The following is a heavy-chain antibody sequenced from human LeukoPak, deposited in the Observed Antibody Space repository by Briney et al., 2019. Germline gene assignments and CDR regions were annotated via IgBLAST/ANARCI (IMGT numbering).Heavy chain of an antibody. CDR3: ARGGSYGGYHSY. V-gene: IGHV3-23*01. D-gene: IGHD4-23*01. J-gene: IGHJ4*02. CDR2: ISGSGGST. CDR1: GFTFSSYA. Sequence: GGSLRLSCAASGFTFSSYAMSWVRQAPGKGLEWVSTISGSGGSTYYADSVKGRFTISRDNSKNTLYLQMNSLRAEDTALYYCARGGSYGGYHSYWGQGTLVTVSS.